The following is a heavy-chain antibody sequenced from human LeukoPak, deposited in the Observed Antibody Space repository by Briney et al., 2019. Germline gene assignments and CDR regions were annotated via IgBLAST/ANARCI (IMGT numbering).Heavy chain of an antibody. CDR3: ARDGSPVPYEGVAAVDY. D-gene: IGHD6-13*01. CDR2: ISSSSSYI. CDR1: GFTFSSYS. Sequence: GGSLRLSCAASGFTFSSYSMNWVRQAPGKGLEWVSSISSSSSYIYYADSVKGRFTISRGNAKNSLYLQMNSLRAEDTAVYYCARDGSPVPYEGVAAVDYWGQGTLVTVSS. V-gene: IGHV3-21*01. J-gene: IGHJ4*02.